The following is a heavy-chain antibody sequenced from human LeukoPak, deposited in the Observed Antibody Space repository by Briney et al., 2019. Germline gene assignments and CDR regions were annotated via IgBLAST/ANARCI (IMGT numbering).Heavy chain of an antibody. Sequence: ASVNVSCKASGYTFTGYYMHWVRQAPGQGLEWMGWINPNSGGTNYAQTFQGRVTMTRDTSISTAYMELSRLRSDDTAVYYCARVDYDSSGAYYWGQGTLVTVSS. CDR1: GYTFTGYY. V-gene: IGHV1-2*02. D-gene: IGHD3-22*01. CDR3: ARVDYDSSGAYY. J-gene: IGHJ4*02. CDR2: INPNSGGT.